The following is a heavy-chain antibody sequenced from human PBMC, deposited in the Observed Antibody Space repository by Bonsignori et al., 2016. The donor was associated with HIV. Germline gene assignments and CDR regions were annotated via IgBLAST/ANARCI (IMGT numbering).Heavy chain of an antibody. V-gene: IGHV5-51*01. J-gene: IGHJ5*02. Sequence: VRQMPGKGLEWMGIIYPGDSDTRYSPSFQGQVTISADKSISTAYLQWSSLKASDTAMYYCARWALMSGGGVLDPWGQGTLVTVSS. D-gene: IGHD3-16*01. CDR2: IYPGDSDT. CDR3: ARWALMSGGGVLDP.